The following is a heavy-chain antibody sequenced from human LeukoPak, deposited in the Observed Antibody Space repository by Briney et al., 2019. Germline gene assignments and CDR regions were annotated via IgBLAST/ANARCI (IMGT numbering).Heavy chain of an antibody. CDR3: TRDRGAYNLYDY. D-gene: IGHD1-1*01. V-gene: IGHV3-49*03. J-gene: IGHJ4*02. CDR2: IRSKAYGETA. CDR1: GFTFCDYA. Sequence: GGSLRLSCTASGFTFCDYAMSWIRQAPGKGLECVGFIRSKAYGETADYAASVKGRFTISRDDYKAIAYLQMNSLKTEDTAVYHCTRDRGAYNLYDYWGQGTLVTVSS.